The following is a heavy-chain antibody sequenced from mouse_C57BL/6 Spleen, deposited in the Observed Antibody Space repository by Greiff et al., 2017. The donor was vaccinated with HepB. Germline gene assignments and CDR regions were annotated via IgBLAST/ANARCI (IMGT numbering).Heavy chain of an antibody. CDR1: GYTFTSYW. D-gene: IGHD1-1*01. CDR3: TRPYYYGSSSYYFDY. CDR2: IYPGNSDT. J-gene: IGHJ2*01. Sequence: DVKLQESGTVLARPGASVKMSCKTSGYTFTSYWMHWVKQRPGQGLEWIGAIYPGNSDTSYNQKFKGKAKLTAVTSASTAYMELSSLTNEDSAVYYCTRPYYYGSSSYYFDYWGQGTTLTVSS. V-gene: IGHV1-5*01.